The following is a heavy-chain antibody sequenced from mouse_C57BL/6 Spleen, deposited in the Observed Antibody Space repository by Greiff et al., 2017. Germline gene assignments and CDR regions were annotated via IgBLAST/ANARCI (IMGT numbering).Heavy chain of an antibody. CDR1: GFTFSDYG. Sequence: EVQLVESGGGLVKPGGSLKLSCAASGFTFSDYGMHWVRQAPGKGLEWVAYISSGSSTIYYADTVKGRFTISRDNAKNSPFLQMTRLRSEDPAMYYDARAGYYGSSYPWFAYWGQGTLVTVSA. V-gene: IGHV5-17*01. J-gene: IGHJ3*01. D-gene: IGHD1-1*01. CDR3: ARAGYYGSSYPWFAY. CDR2: ISSGSSTI.